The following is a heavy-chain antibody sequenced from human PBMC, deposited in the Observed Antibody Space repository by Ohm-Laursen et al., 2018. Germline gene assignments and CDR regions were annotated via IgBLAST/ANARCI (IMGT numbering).Heavy chain of an antibody. CDR3: ARDGRGYAFDM. Sequence: GTLSLTCTGSGGSISGYYWSWIRQPAGKALEWIGRIYTSGSTDYNPSLKSRVTVSVDTSKNQFSLKLSSVTAADTAVYYCARDGRGYAFDMWGQGTMVTVSS. J-gene: IGHJ3*02. D-gene: IGHD5-18*01. V-gene: IGHV4-4*07. CDR2: IYTSGST. CDR1: GGSISGYY.